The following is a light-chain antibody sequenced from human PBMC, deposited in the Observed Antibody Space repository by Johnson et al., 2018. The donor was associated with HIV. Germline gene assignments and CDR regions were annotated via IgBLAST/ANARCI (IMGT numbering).Light chain of an antibody. CDR3: GTWDSSLSAYV. CDR2: DNN. Sequence: QSMLTQPPSVSAAPGQMVSISCSGSSSNIGKNYVSWYQQLPGTAPKLLIYDNNKRPSGIPDRFSGSKSGTSATLGITGLQTGDEADYYCGTWDSSLSAYVFGTGTKVTVL. J-gene: IGLJ1*01. CDR1: SSNIGKNY. V-gene: IGLV1-51*01.